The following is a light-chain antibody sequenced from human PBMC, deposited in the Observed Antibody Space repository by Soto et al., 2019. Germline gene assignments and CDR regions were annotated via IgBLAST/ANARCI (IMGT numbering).Light chain of an antibody. Sequence: DIVMTQSPDSLAVSLGERATINCKSSQSVLYSSSNKNYLAWYQQKPGQPPKLLIYWASTRESGVPDRFIGSGSGTDFTLNISSLQAEDVAVYYCQQYYSTPPYTFGQETKLEIK. V-gene: IGKV4-1*01. CDR2: WAS. J-gene: IGKJ2*01. CDR1: QSVLYSSSNKNY. CDR3: QQYYSTPPYT.